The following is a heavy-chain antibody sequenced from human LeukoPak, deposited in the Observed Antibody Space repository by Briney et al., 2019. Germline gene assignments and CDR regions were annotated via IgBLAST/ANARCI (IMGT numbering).Heavy chain of an antibody. CDR2: IYYSGST. V-gene: IGHV4-39*02. CDR3: ARDSVWGYFDS. D-gene: IGHD3-16*01. CDR1: GGSISSSSYY. J-gene: IGHJ4*02. Sequence: PSETLSLTCTVSGGSISSSSYYWGWIRQPPGKGLEWIGNIYYSGSTYYNPSLKSRVTISVDTSKNQFSLKLSSVTAADTAVYYCARDSVWGYFDSWGQGTLVTVSS.